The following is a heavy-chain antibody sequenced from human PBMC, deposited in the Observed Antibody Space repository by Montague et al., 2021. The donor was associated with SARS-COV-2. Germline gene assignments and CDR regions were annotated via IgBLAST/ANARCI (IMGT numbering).Heavy chain of an antibody. D-gene: IGHD3-16*02. CDR2: ISYSATS. J-gene: IGHJ4*02. V-gene: IGHV4-39*01. Sequence: SETLSLTCTFSGASRSTKNYYWGWIRQPPGKGLEWIGSISYSATSYSNPSPKSRVTMSVDTSRNQLSLNPSSVTVADTAVYYCARLGITLGGVIVIRYYFDFWGQGTLVTVSS. CDR1: GASRSTKNYY. CDR3: ARLGITLGGVIVIRYYFDF.